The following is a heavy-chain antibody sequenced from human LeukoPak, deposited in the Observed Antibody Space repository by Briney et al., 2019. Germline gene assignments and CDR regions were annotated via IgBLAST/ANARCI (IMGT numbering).Heavy chain of an antibody. V-gene: IGHV3-7*01. J-gene: IGHJ3*02. D-gene: IGHD3-16*01. CDR3: ARVAAGDDAFDI. Sequence: GGSLRLSCAASGFTFSSYWTSWVRQAPGKGLEWVANIKQDGSEKYYVDSVKGRFTISRDNAKNSLYLQMNSLRAEDTAVYYCARVAAGDDAFDIWGQGTMVTVSS. CDR1: GFTFSSYW. CDR2: IKQDGSEK.